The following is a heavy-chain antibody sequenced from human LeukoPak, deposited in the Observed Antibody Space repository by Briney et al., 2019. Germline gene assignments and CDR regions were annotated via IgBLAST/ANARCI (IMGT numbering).Heavy chain of an antibody. CDR3: ARGKDAHYYGMDV. J-gene: IGHJ6*02. V-gene: IGHV4-31*03. Sequence: SETLSLTCTVSGGSISSGGYYWSWIRQHPGKGLEWIGYIYYSGSTYYNPSLKSRVTISVDTSKNQLSLKLSSVTAADTAVYYCARGKDAHYYGMDVWGQGTTVTVSS. CDR2: IYYSGST. CDR1: GGSISSGGYY.